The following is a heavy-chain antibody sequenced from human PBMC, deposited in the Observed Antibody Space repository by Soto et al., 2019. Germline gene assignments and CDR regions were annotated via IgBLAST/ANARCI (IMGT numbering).Heavy chain of an antibody. J-gene: IGHJ6*02. V-gene: IGHV1-69*02. D-gene: IGHD1-1*01. Sequence: QVQLVQSGAEVKKPGSSVKVSCKASGGTFSSYTISWVRQAPGQGFEWMGRIIPSLGIANYAQKFQGRVTITADKSTSTAYMELSSLRSEDTAVYYCARGSGNWNEDYYYYGMDVWGQGTTVTVSS. CDR3: ARGSGNWNEDYYYYGMDV. CDR2: IIPSLGIA. CDR1: GGTFSSYT.